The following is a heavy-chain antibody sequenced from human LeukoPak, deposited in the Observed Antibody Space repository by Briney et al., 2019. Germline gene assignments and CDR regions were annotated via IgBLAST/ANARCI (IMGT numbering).Heavy chain of an antibody. Sequence: SETLSLTCTVSGGSISSSSYYWGWIRQPPGKGLEWIGSMYYSGSTYYNSSLKSRVTISVDTSKNQFSLKLSSVTAADTAVYYCASYDKWGQGTLVTVSS. CDR1: GGSISSSSYY. CDR2: MYYSGST. J-gene: IGHJ4*02. CDR3: ASYDK. V-gene: IGHV4-39*01. D-gene: IGHD3-22*01.